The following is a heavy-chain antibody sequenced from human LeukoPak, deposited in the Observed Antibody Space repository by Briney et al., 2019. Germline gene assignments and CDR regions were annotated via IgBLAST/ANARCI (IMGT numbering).Heavy chain of an antibody. CDR1: GFTFDDYA. D-gene: IGHD6-13*01. Sequence: GGSLRLSCAASGFTFDDYAMHWVRQAPGKVLEWVSGISWSSGSIGYADSVKGRFTISRDNAKNSLYLQMNSLRAEDTAFYYCAKDRGTGYSSSWYLDCWGQGTLVTVSS. J-gene: IGHJ4*02. V-gene: IGHV3-9*01. CDR3: AKDRGTGYSSSWYLDC. CDR2: ISWSSGSI.